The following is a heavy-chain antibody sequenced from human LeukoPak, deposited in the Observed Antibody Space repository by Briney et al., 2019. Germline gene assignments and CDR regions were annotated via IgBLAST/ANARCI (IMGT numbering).Heavy chain of an antibody. CDR3: ARTYHTLSYYYYGMDV. CDR1: GYTFTSYD. V-gene: IGHV1-8*01. J-gene: IGHJ6*02. CDR2: MNPNSGNT. Sequence: ASVKVSCKASGYTFTSYDINWVRQATGQGLEWMGWMNPNSGNTGCAQKFQGRVTMTRNTSISTAYMELSSLRSEDTAVYYCARTYHTLSYYYYGMDVWGQGTTVTVSS. D-gene: IGHD2-2*01.